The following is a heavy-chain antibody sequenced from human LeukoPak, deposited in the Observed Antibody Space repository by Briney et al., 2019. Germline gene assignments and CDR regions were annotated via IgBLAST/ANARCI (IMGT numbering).Heavy chain of an antibody. V-gene: IGHV3-7*01. J-gene: IGHJ4*02. CDR2: IKQDGSEK. CDR3: ARDEGSGSYYARAHAVADY. CDR1: GFTFSSYW. D-gene: IGHD3-10*01. Sequence: QPGGSLRLSCAAFGFTFSSYWMSWVRQAPGKGLEWVANIKQDGSEKYYVDSVKGRFTISRDNAKNSLYLQMNSLRAEDTAVYYCARDEGSGSYYARAHAVADYWGQGTLVTVSS.